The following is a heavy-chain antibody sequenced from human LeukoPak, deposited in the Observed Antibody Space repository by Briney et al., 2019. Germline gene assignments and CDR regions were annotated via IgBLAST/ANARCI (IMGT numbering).Heavy chain of an antibody. CDR1: GGTFSSYA. Sequence: SVKVSCKASGGTFSSYAISWVRQAPGQGLEWMGRIIPILGIANHAQKFQGRVTITADKSTSTAYMELNSLRSEDTAVYYCASTRGSSAAVYFDYWGQGTLVTVSS. D-gene: IGHD6-13*01. V-gene: IGHV1-69*04. CDR3: ASTRGSSAAVYFDY. J-gene: IGHJ4*02. CDR2: IIPILGIA.